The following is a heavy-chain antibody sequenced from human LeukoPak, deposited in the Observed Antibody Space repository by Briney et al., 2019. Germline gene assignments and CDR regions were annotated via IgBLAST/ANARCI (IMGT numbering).Heavy chain of an antibody. V-gene: IGHV1-8*01. Sequence: GASVKVSCKASGYTFTSYDINWVRQATGQGLEWMGWMNPNSGNTGYAQKFQGRVTMTRNTSISTAYMELSSLRSEDTAVYYCARAVAAAGRGCNSYYYYMDVWGKGTTVTISS. J-gene: IGHJ6*03. CDR1: GYTFTSYD. D-gene: IGHD6-13*01. CDR3: ARAVAAAGRGCNSYYYYMDV. CDR2: MNPNSGNT.